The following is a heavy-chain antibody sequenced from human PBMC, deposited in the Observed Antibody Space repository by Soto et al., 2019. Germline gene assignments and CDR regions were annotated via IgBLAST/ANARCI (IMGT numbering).Heavy chain of an antibody. Sequence: QVHLVQSGAEVKKPGASVKVSCKASGYAFTTYGITWVRQAPGQGLEWMGWISAHNGNTNYAQKLQGRVTGTRDTSTSTAYMELSSLRSADRAVDYWARGRYGDYWGQGARVTVS. J-gene: IGHJ4*02. CDR1: GYAFTTYG. CDR3: ARGRYGDY. CDR2: ISAHNGNT. D-gene: IGHD1-1*01. V-gene: IGHV1-18*01.